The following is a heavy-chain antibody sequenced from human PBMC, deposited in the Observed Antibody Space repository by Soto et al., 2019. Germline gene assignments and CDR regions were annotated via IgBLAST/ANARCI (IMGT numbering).Heavy chain of an antibody. CDR1: GGSFSGYY. D-gene: IGHD6-6*01. Sequence: PSETLSLTCAVYGGSFSGYYWGWIRQPPGKGLEWIGEINHSGSTNYNPSLKSRVTISVDTSKNQFSLKLSSVTAADTAVYYCARERDSSSSRDPFDHWGQGTLVTVSS. CDR2: INHSGST. V-gene: IGHV4-34*01. CDR3: ARERDSSSSRDPFDH. J-gene: IGHJ4*02.